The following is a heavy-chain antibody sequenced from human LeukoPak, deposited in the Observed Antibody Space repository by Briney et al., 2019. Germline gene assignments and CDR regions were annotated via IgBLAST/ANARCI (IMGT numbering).Heavy chain of an antibody. V-gene: IGHV4-34*01. Sequence: PSETLSLTCAVYGGSFSGYYWSWIRQPPGKGLEWIGEINHSGSTNYNPSLKSRVTISVDTSKNQFSLKLSSVTAADTAVYYCARQDSSAWYPDYFDYWGLGTLVTVSS. CDR3: ARQDSSAWYPDYFDY. CDR1: GGSFSGYY. J-gene: IGHJ4*02. D-gene: IGHD6-19*01. CDR2: INHSGST.